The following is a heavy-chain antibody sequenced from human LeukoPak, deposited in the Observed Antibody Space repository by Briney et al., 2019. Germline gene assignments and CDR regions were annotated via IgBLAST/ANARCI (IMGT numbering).Heavy chain of an antibody. V-gene: IGHV3-23*01. Sequence: GGSLRLSCAASGFTFSSYAMSWVRQAPGKGLEWVSAISGSGGSTYYADSVKGRFTISRDNSKNTLYLQMNSLRAEDTAVYYCAKGGVVVVVPAAIRVTGTEPPNWFDPWGQGTLVTVSS. D-gene: IGHD2-2*02. CDR3: AKGGVVVVVPAAIRVTGTEPPNWFDP. J-gene: IGHJ5*02. CDR2: ISGSGGST. CDR1: GFTFSSYA.